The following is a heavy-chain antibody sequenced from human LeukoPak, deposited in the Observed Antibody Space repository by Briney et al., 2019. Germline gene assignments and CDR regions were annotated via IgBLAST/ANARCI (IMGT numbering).Heavy chain of an antibody. J-gene: IGHJ4*02. CDR2: IYYSGST. Sequence: SETLSLTCTVSGGSISSHYWSWIRQPPGKGLEWIGYIYYSGSTNYNPSLKSRVTISVDTSKNQFSLKLSSVTAADTAVYYCARAYLGATFDYWGQGILSPSPQ. CDR3: ARAYLGATFDY. V-gene: IGHV4-59*11. D-gene: IGHD2-2*02. CDR1: GGSISSHY.